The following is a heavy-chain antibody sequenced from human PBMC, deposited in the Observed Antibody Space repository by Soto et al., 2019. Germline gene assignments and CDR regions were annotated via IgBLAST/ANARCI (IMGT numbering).Heavy chain of an antibody. CDR2: INVYNGNI. CDR1: GYMFNTYG. D-gene: IGHD3-10*01. J-gene: IGHJ4*02. Sequence: QVQLLQSGAEVKKPGASVKVSCKASGYMFNTYGITWVRQAPGQGLEWMGWINVYNGNIDYAQKFEGRVTMTIDTSTSTAYMELKSLTSDDTAVYYCARTYGSGDYFLPFEYWGQGTPVSVSS. CDR3: ARTYGSGDYFLPFEY. V-gene: IGHV1-18*01.